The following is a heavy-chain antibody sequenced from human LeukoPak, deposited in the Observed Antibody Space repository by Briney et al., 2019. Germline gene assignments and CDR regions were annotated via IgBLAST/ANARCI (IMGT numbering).Heavy chain of an antibody. Sequence: ASVKVSCKASGYIFTSYGINWVRQAPGQGLEWMGWISTYSGNTKYAQKFQGRVIMTTDTSTNTVYMQLRSLTSDDTAVYYCARGRSSYYDSGGYYYLMYWGQGTLVTVSS. D-gene: IGHD3-22*01. V-gene: IGHV1-18*01. CDR1: GYIFTSYG. J-gene: IGHJ1*01. CDR3: ARGRSSYYDSGGYYYLMY. CDR2: ISTYSGNT.